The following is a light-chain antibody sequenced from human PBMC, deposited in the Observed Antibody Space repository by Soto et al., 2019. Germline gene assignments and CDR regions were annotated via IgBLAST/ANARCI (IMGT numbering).Light chain of an antibody. CDR2: EVS. CDR3: CSYTSISTGVL. CDR1: SSDIGAYNY. V-gene: IGLV2-14*01. J-gene: IGLJ2*01. Sequence: QSALTQPASVSGSPGQSITISCTGTSSDIGAYNYVSWYQQHPGKAPKLLIYEVSNRPSGVSHRFSGSKSGNTASLTISGLQAEDEADYYCCSYTSISTGVLFGGGTKLTVL.